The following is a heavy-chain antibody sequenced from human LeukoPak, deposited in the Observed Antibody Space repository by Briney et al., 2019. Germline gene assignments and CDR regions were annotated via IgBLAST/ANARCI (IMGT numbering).Heavy chain of an antibody. J-gene: IGHJ6*03. D-gene: IGHD3-10*01. V-gene: IGHV3-21*01. CDR2: ISSSSSYI. Sequence: GGSLRLSCAASGFTFSSYWMSWVRQAPGKGLEWVSSISSSSSYIYYADSVKGRFTISRDNAKNSLYLQMNSLRAEDTAVYYCASGYYGSGIMYYYYYYMDVWGKGTTVTVSS. CDR3: ASGYYGSGIMYYYYYYMDV. CDR1: GFTFSSYW.